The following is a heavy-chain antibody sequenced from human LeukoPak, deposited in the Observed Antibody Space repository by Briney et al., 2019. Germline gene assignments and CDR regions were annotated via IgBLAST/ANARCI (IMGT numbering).Heavy chain of an antibody. CDR2: IRSNGGGT. D-gene: IGHD1-26*01. CDR1: GFTFSDYS. Sequence: GGSLRLSCSASGFTFSDYSMHWVRQAREKGLEYVSAIRSNGGGTNYADSVKGRFTISRDNSKNTLYLQMSSVRVEDTAVYYCVRLGGNDSDYWGQGTLVTVSS. CDR3: VRLGGNDSDY. J-gene: IGHJ4*02. V-gene: IGHV3-64D*06.